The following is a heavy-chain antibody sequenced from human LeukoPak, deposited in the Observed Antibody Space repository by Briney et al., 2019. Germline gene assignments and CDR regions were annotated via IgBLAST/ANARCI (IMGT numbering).Heavy chain of an antibody. CDR1: GFTFSSYA. J-gene: IGHJ3*02. CDR2: ISGNDGST. Sequence: GGPLRLSCAASGFTFSSYAMSWVRQAPGKGLEWVSTISGNDGSTYYADSVKGRFTISRDNSKNTLYLQMNSLRAEDTAVYYCTTYYSSSLFYAFDIWGQGTMVTVSS. CDR3: TTYYSSSLFYAFDI. D-gene: IGHD6-6*01. V-gene: IGHV3-23*01.